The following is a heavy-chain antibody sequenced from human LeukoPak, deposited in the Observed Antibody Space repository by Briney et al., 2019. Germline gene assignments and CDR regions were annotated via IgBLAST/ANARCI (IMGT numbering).Heavy chain of an antibody. J-gene: IGHJ4*02. Sequence: GGSLRLSCAASGFTFSSYWMHWVRQAPGKGLVWVSRINSDGSSTSYADSVKGRFTISRDNAKNTLYLQMNSLRAEDTAVYYCARAGRGYYYDSSGYSHWGQGTLVTVSS. D-gene: IGHD3-22*01. CDR2: INSDGSST. V-gene: IGHV3-74*01. CDR1: GFTFSSYW. CDR3: ARAGRGYYYDSSGYSH.